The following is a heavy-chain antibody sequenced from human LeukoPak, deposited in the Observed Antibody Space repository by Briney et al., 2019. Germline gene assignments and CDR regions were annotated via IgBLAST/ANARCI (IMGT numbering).Heavy chain of an antibody. CDR2: FKSKAAGETT. CDR1: GFTFSVTW. D-gene: IGHD1-26*01. CDR3: TRGAPQADVFDI. V-gene: IGHV3-15*01. Sequence: GGSLRLCCAASGFTFSVTWMSWVRQAPGWGLEWVGRFKSKAAGETTDYAAPVAGRFTISRDDSKNMLYLQMHSLKTEDTAVYYCTRGAPQADVFDIWGQGPMVTVSS. J-gene: IGHJ3*02.